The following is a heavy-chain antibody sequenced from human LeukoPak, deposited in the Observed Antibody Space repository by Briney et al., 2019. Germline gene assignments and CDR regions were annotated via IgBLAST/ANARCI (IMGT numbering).Heavy chain of an antibody. D-gene: IGHD3-10*01. Sequence: GRSLRLSCSATGFTFSNYAIHWGRQAPGKGLEWVAFISDDGSRQHYADSVKGRFTISRDNSKNTLNLQMNSLRAEDTAVYYCVKDRTGTYTLDYWGQGTLVTVSS. CDR2: ISDDGSRQ. J-gene: IGHJ4*02. CDR3: VKDRTGTYTLDY. CDR1: GFTFSNYA. V-gene: IGHV3-30-3*01.